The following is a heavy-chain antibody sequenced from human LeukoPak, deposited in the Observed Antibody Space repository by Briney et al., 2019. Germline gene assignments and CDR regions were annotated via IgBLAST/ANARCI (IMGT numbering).Heavy chain of an antibody. CDR3: ARETGWLFDY. CDR2: ISPDGTNI. J-gene: IGHJ4*02. Sequence: PGGSLRLSCVAAGFIFSDRYMSWIRQAPGKGMEWVAYISPDGTNIHYADSVKGRFTISRDNAKNSLFLQANSLRAEDTAVYYCARETGWLFDYWGQGTLVTVSS. V-gene: IGHV3-11*04. D-gene: IGHD3-9*01. CDR1: GFIFSDRY.